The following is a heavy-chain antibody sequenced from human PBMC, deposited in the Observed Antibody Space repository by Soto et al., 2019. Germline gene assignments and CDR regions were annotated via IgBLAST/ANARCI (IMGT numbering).Heavy chain of an antibody. J-gene: IGHJ5*02. D-gene: IGHD3-3*01. V-gene: IGHV3-33*01. CDR3: AREGYDFWSGYYRAWFDP. CDR2: IWYDGSNK. Sequence: GGSLRLSCAASGFTFSSYGMHGVRQAPGKGLEWVAVIWYDGSNKYYADSVKGRFTISRDNSKNTLYLQMNSLRAEDTAVYYCAREGYDFWSGYYRAWFDPWGQGTLVTVSS. CDR1: GFTFSSYG.